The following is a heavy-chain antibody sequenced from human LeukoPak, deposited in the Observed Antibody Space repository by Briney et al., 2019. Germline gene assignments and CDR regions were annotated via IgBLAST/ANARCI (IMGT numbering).Heavy chain of an antibody. CDR1: GFTFSSYG. D-gene: IGHD2-21*02. V-gene: IGHV3-30*03. J-gene: IGHJ4*02. CDR2: ISYDGSNK. Sequence: GGSLRLSCAASGFTFSSYGMHWVRQAPGKGLEGVAVISYDGSNKYYADSVKGRFTISRDNSKNTLYLQMNSLRAEDTAVYYGVVVTASFDYWGQGTLVTVSS. CDR3: VVVTASFDY.